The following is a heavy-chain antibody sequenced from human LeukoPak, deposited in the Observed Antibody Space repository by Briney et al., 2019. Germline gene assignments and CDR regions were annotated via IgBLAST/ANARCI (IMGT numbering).Heavy chain of an antibody. CDR3: ARRREAARPYYFDY. J-gene: IGHJ4*02. D-gene: IGHD6-6*01. V-gene: IGHV4-39*01. CDR1: GGSISESSYY. CDR2: ISNSGST. Sequence: SETLSLTCTVSGGSISESSYYWGWIRQSPGKGLEWIGSISNSGSTHYNPSLKSRVTISVDTSKNQFSLRLSSVTAADTAVYYCARRREAARPYYFDYWGQGTLVTVSS.